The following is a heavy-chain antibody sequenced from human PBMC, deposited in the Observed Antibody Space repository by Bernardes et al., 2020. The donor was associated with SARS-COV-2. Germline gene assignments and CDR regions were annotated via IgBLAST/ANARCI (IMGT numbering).Heavy chain of an antibody. CDR3: AREVNCIGGTCHESSWIDP. Sequence: SETLSLTCSVSGGTLNNHYWSWLRQPPGQGLEWIGYIYYSGGTNYNPSLQSRVTISLDTSKKQISLNLTSVTAADSAIYYCAREVNCIGGTCHESSWIDPWGQGTLVSVSS. D-gene: IGHD2-15*01. CDR2: IYYSGGT. CDR1: GGTLNNHY. J-gene: IGHJ5*02. V-gene: IGHV4-59*11.